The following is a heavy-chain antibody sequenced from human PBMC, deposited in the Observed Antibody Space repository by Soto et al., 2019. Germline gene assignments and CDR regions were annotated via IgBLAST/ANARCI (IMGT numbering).Heavy chain of an antibody. CDR2: IYSIGST. Sequence: QLQLQESGPGLVKPSETLSLTCTVSGGSISSSSYWGWIRQSPGKGLEWIGSIYSIGSTYYNPSHKSRVTISVDTSKNQFALKLSTVTAADTAVYYCRRSSRYSTDAWGQGTTVTVSS. J-gene: IGHJ6*02. V-gene: IGHV4-39*01. D-gene: IGHD6-13*01. CDR1: GGSISSSSY. CDR3: RRSSRYSTDA.